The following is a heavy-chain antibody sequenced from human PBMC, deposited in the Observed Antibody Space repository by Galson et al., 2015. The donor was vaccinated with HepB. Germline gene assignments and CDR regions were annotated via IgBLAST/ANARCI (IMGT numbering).Heavy chain of an antibody. V-gene: IGHV1-69*13. CDR1: GGTFSSYA. CDR3: AREGIAVARNFDY. D-gene: IGHD6-19*01. CDR2: IIPIFGTA. Sequence: SVKVSCKASGGTFSSYAISWVRQAPGQGLEWMGGIIPIFGTANYAQKFQGRVTITADESTSTAYMELSSLRSEDTAVYYCAREGIAVARNFDYWGQGTLVTVSS. J-gene: IGHJ4*02.